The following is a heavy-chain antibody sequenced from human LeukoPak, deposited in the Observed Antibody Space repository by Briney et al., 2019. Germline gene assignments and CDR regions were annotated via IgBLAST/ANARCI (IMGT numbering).Heavy chain of an antibody. CDR1: GYTFTCYY. Sequence: ASVNVSCKASGYTFTCYYMHWVRQAPGQGLEWMGWINPNSGGTNYAQKFQGRVTITRDTSISTAYMELSRLRSDDTAVYYCASLPRGIVVAPFDYWGQGTLVTVSS. CDR3: ASLPRGIVVAPFDY. CDR2: INPNSGGT. D-gene: IGHD3-22*01. V-gene: IGHV1-2*02. J-gene: IGHJ4*02.